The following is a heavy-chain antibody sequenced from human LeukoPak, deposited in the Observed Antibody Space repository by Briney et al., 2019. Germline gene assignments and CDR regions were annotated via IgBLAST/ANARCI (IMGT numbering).Heavy chain of an antibody. CDR3: ARDEYSGYDDAFDI. CDR2: IHYDGSNS. CDR1: GFTFSNYA. V-gene: IGHV3-30*02. Sequence: GGSLRLSCAASGFTFSNYAMNWVRQAPGKGLEWVAFIHYDGSNSYYADSVKGRFTISRDNSRNTLHLQMNSLRAEDTAVYYCARDEYSGYDDAFDIWGQGTMVTVSS. D-gene: IGHD5-12*01. J-gene: IGHJ3*02.